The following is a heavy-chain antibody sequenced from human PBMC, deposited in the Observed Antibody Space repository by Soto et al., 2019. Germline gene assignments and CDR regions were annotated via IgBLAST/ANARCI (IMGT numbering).Heavy chain of an antibody. D-gene: IGHD1-1*01. CDR1: GYTFTSYG. V-gene: IGHV1-18*04. J-gene: IGHJ4*02. Sequence: ASVEVSCKXSGYTFTSYGISWVRQAPGQGLEWMGWISAYNGNTNYAQKLQGRVTMTTDTSTSTAYMELRSLRSDDTAVYYCARSLARPGTIDYWGQGTLVTVSS. CDR2: ISAYNGNT. CDR3: ARSLARPGTIDY.